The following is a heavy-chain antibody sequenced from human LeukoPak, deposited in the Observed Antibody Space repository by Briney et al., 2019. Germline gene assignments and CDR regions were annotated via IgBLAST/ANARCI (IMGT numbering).Heavy chain of an antibody. Sequence: SETLSLTCTVSGGSISSHYWSWIRQPPGKGLEWIGYIYYSGSTNYNPSLKSRVTISVDTSKNQFSLKLSSVTAADTAVYYCARAGGAYYYYCYMDVWGKGTTVTVSS. J-gene: IGHJ6*03. CDR2: IYYSGST. CDR1: GGSISSHY. V-gene: IGHV4-59*11. CDR3: ARAGGAYYYYCYMDV. D-gene: IGHD2-21*01.